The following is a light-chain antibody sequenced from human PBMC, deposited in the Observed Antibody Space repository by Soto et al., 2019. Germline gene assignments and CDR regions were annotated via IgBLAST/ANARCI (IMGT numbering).Light chain of an antibody. CDR1: SSNIGAGYD. Sequence: QSALTQPPSVSGAPGQRVTISCTGSSSNIGAGYDVHWYQQIPGTAPKLLIYGNTNRPSGVPDRFSGSKSGSSASLAITGLLAEDEADYYCQSYDSSLSGSRVFGSGTKVTVL. J-gene: IGLJ1*01. V-gene: IGLV1-40*01. CDR3: QSYDSSLSGSRV. CDR2: GNT.